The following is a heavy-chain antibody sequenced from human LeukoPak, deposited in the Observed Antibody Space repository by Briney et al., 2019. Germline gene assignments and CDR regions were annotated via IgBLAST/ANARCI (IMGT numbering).Heavy chain of an antibody. CDR1: GFTFRSYG. J-gene: IGHJ6*03. CDR2: IWYDGGNK. D-gene: IGHD3-10*01. V-gene: IGHV3-33*06. Sequence: GGSLRLSCAASGFTFRSYGVHWVRQAPGKGLEWVAVIWYDGGNKYYADSVKGRFTISRDNSKNTLRLQMNSLRAEDTAVYYCAKVVWITMVRGNYYMDVWGKGTTVTVSS. CDR3: AKVVWITMVRGNYYMDV.